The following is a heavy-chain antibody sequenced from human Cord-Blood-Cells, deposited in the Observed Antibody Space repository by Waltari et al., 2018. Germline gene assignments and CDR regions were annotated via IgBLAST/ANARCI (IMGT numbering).Heavy chain of an antibody. J-gene: IGHJ3*02. Sequence: QVQLQQWGAGLLKPSETLSLTCAVYGGSFSGYYWSWIRQPPGKGLEWIGEINHSESTNYNPSLKSRVTISVDTSKNQFSLKLSSVTAADTAVYYCVEWPPDAFDIWGQGTMVTVSS. V-gene: IGHV4-34*01. D-gene: IGHD3-3*01. CDR2: INHSEST. CDR3: VEWPPDAFDI. CDR1: GGSFSGYY.